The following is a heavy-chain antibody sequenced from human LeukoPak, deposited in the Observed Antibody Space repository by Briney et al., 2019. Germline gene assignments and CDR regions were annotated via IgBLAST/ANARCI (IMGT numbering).Heavy chain of an antibody. CDR3: ATGVLAVAGPYYFDY. CDR2: MNPNSGNT. J-gene: IGHJ4*02. CDR1: GYTFTSYG. D-gene: IGHD6-19*01. Sequence: ASVKVSCKASGYTFTSYGISWVRQATGQGLEWMGWMNPNSGNTGYAQKFQGRVTMTRNTSISTAYMELSSLRSEDTAVYYCATGVLAVAGPYYFDYWGQGTLVTVSS. V-gene: IGHV1-8*02.